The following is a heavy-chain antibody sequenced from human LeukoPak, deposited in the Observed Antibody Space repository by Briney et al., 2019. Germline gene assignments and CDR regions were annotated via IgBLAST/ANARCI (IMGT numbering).Heavy chain of an antibody. CDR3: ARDGPGGFDY. V-gene: IGHV4-34*01. J-gene: IGHJ4*02. CDR2: INHSGST. CDR1: GGSFSGYY. D-gene: IGHD3-10*01. Sequence: KPSETLSLTCAVYGGSFSGYYWSWIRQPPGEGLEWIGEINHSGSTNYNPSLKSRVTISVDTSKNQFSLKLSSVTAADTAVYYCARDGPGGFDYWGQGTLVTVSS.